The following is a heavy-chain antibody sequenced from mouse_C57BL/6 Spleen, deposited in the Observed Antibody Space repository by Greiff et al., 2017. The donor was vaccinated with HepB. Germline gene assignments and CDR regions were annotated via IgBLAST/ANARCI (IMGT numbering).Heavy chain of an antibody. V-gene: IGHV7-1*01. J-gene: IGHJ4*01. CDR2: SRNKANDYTT. CDR1: GFTFSDFY. Sequence: EVQVVESGGGLVQSGRSLRLSCATSGFTFSDFYMEWVRQAPGKGLEWIAASRNKANDYTTEYSASVKGRFIVSRDTSQSILYLQMNALRAEDTAIYYCARDAPYDYGAMDYWGQGTSVTVSS. D-gene: IGHD2-4*01. CDR3: ARDAPYDYGAMDY.